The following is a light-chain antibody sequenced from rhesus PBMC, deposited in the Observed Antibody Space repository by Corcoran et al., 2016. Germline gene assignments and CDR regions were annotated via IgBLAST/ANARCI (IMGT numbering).Light chain of an antibody. CDR3: QHYDSTPPMYT. Sequence: DIQMTQSPSSLSASVGDRVTITCRASQGITNDLAWYQQKPGETHKLLIYEASSLQRGIPSRFSGSGSGTDLTITISSLQSEDFATYFCQHYDSTPPMYTFGQGTKVEIK. V-gene: IGKV1-25*01. CDR2: EAS. J-gene: IGKJ2*01. CDR1: QGITND.